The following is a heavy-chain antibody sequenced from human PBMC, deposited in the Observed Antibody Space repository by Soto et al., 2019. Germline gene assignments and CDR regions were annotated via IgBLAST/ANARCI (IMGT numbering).Heavy chain of an antibody. V-gene: IGHV4-34*01. CDR1: GGFVSSGSYY. CDR2: MSHSGGT. Sequence: QVQLQQWGAGLLKPSETLSLTRAVYGGFVSSGSYYWSWIRQPPGKGLEWIGEMSHSGGTHFNPSLKSRVTISVDTSKNQFSLKMSSVTAADTALYYCVRVERGTATTVVDAFDIWGPGTMVTVSS. D-gene: IGHD1-1*01. J-gene: IGHJ3*02. CDR3: VRVERGTATTVVDAFDI.